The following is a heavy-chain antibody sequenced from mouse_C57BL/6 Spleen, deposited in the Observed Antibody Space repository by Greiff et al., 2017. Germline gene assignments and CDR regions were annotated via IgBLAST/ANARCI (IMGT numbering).Heavy chain of an antibody. CDR3: ERRYSNYGSYAMDY. CDR2: IDPSDSYT. V-gene: IGHV1-69*01. J-gene: IGHJ4*01. Sequence: QVQLQQPGAELVMPGASVKLSCKASGYTFTSYWMHWVKQRPGQGLEWIGEIDPSDSYTNYNQKFKGKSTLTVDKSSSTAYMQLSSLTSEDSAVYYCERRYSNYGSYAMDYWGQGTSVTVST. CDR1: GYTFTSYW. D-gene: IGHD2-5*01.